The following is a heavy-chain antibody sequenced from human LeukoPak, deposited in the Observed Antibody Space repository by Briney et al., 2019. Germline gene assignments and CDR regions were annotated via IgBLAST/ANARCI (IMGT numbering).Heavy chain of an antibody. CDR3: ARDRGGYSTDFDW. Sequence: GGSLRLSYAASGFTFSSSVMSWVRQAPGKGPEWVSTIDGSGTRTFYALSFNGRFIISRDNSMNTLYLQMDGLRAEDTAVYYCARDRGGYSTDFDWWGQGALVTVSS. D-gene: IGHD5-12*01. V-gene: IGHV3-23*01. CDR1: GFTFSSSV. CDR2: IDGSGTRT. J-gene: IGHJ4*02.